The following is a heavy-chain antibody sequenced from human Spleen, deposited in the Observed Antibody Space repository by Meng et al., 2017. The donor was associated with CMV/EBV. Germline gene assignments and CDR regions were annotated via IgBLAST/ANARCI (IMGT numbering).Heavy chain of an antibody. J-gene: IGHJ6*02. Sequence: AAWNWIRQSPARGLEWLGRTYYRDKWYNTYAVSVKSRITINADASKNQVSLHLTSVSPEDTALYYCARNPSDFWSGYSPYYYGMDVWGQGTTVTVSS. CDR1: AA. D-gene: IGHD3-3*01. V-gene: IGHV6-1*01. CDR2: TYYRDKWYN. CDR3: ARNPSDFWSGYSPYYYGMDV.